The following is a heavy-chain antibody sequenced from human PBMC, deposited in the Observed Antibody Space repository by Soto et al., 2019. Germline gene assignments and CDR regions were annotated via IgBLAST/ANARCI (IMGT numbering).Heavy chain of an antibody. CDR3: ARAVNCSSGYYRLGAFDI. CDR1: GGTFSSCA. V-gene: IGHV1-69*13. D-gene: IGHD3-22*01. CDR2: IIPIFGTA. Sequence: ASVKVSCKASGGTFSSCAISWVRQAPGQGLEWMGGIIPIFGTANYAQKFQGRVTITADESTSTAYMELSSLRSEDTAVYYCARAVNCSSGYYRLGAFDIWGQGTMVTVSS. J-gene: IGHJ3*02.